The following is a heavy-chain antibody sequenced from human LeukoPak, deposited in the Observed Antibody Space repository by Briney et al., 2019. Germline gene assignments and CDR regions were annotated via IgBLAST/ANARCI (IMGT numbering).Heavy chain of an antibody. CDR2: IKSKTDGGTT. J-gene: IGHJ4*02. Sequence: GGSLRLSCAASGFTLSNAWMSWVRQAPGKGLEWVGRIKSKTDGGTTDYAAPVKGRFTISRDDSENTLYLQMNSVKTEDTAVYYCTTDVAGYDFWSGYPNYWGQGTLVTVSS. D-gene: IGHD3-3*01. V-gene: IGHV3-15*01. CDR1: GFTLSNAW. CDR3: TTDVAGYDFWSGYPNY.